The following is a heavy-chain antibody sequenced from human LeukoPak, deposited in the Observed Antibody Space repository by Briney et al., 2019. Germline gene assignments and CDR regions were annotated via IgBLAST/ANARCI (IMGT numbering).Heavy chain of an antibody. V-gene: IGHV4-59*01. Sequence: SETLSLTCAVSGGSISSYYWSWIRQPPGKGLEWIGYIYDSGSTNSNPSLKSRVTISVDTSKNQFSLRLSSVTAADTAVYYCARDKFSTQYRLRLGEFSDWGQGTLVTVSS. J-gene: IGHJ4*02. CDR3: ARDKFSTQYRLRLGEFSD. D-gene: IGHD3-16*01. CDR2: IYDSGST. CDR1: GGSISSYY.